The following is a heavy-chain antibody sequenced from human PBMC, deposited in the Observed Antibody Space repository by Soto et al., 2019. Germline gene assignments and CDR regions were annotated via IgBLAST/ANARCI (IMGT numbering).Heavy chain of an antibody. D-gene: IGHD1-26*01. CDR1: GYSFTNYW. CDR3: ARRRSGSFGPDVFDV. Sequence: EVQLVQSGAEVKEPGESLKISCKGSGYSFTNYWIGWVRQMPGKGLEWMGVIYPGDSDTRYSPSLQGQVTISADKSISTAYLQWSSLKASDTAMYYCARRRSGSFGPDVFDVWGQGTMVTVSS. J-gene: IGHJ3*01. V-gene: IGHV5-51*01. CDR2: IYPGDSDT.